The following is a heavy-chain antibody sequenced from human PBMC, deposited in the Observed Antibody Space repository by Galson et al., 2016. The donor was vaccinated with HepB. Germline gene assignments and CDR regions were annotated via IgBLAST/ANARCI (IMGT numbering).Heavy chain of an antibody. V-gene: IGHV2-5*01. Sequence: PALVKPTQTLTLTCTFSGFSPNTDAVAVGWIRQPPGKALEWLGLLYYNDDKRYRPSLQSRLTITKASSRDQVVLTMTNMDPVDTATDYCAHSRRLGVFTLFDSWGQGARVTVSS. J-gene: IGHJ4*02. CDR3: AHSRRLGVFTLFDS. CDR2: LYYNDDK. D-gene: IGHD7-27*01. CDR1: GFSPNTDAVA.